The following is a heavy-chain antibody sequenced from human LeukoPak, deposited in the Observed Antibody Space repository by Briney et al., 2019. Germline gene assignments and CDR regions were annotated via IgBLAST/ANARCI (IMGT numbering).Heavy chain of an antibody. CDR3: ARAGYCSSTSCYTPFDY. V-gene: IGHV3-7*01. Sequence: GGSLRLSCAASGFTFSNYWMSWVRQAPGKGLEWVANIKQDGSEKYYVDSVKGRLTISRDNAKNSLYLQMNSLRAEDTTVYYCARAGYCSSTSCYTPFDYWGQGTLVTVSS. J-gene: IGHJ4*02. CDR1: GFTFSNYW. CDR2: IKQDGSEK. D-gene: IGHD2-2*02.